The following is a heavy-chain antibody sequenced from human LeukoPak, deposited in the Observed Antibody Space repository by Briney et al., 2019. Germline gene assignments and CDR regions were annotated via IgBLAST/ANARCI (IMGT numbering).Heavy chain of an antibody. CDR2: IYYSGST. Sequence: PSETLSLTCTVSGGSISSYYWSWIRRPPGKGLEWIGYIYYSGSTYYNPSLKSRVTISVDTSKNQFSLKLSSVTAADTAVYYCARDRGWNPHYFDYWGQGTLVTVSS. D-gene: IGHD1-1*01. CDR3: ARDRGWNPHYFDY. J-gene: IGHJ4*02. CDR1: GGSISSYY. V-gene: IGHV4-59*12.